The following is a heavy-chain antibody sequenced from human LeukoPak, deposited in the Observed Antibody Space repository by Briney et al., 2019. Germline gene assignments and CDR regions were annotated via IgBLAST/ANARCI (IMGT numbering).Heavy chain of an antibody. CDR3: AKDSEGSGNPTLFDY. Sequence: SVKVSCKASGGTFSSYAISWVRQAPGQGLEWMGGIIPIFGTANYAQKFQGRVTITADESTSTAYMELSSLRSEDTAVYYCAKDSEGSGNPTLFDYWGQGTLVTVSS. J-gene: IGHJ4*02. CDR1: GGTFSSYA. D-gene: IGHD3-10*01. CDR2: IIPIFGTA. V-gene: IGHV1-69*13.